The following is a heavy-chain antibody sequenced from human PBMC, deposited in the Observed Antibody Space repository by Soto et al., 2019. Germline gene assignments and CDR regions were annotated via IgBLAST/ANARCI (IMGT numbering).Heavy chain of an antibody. Sequence: SETLSLTCAVSGGSISSGDWCWSWVRQSPGKGLEWIGEIYYSGSTTYNPSLKSRVTISADTSENQFSLRLSSVTAADTAVYYCARGGVVPAAPPFDPWGQGTLVTVSS. CDR1: GGSISSGDW. CDR2: IYYSGST. J-gene: IGHJ5*02. V-gene: IGHV4-4*02. CDR3: ARGGVVPAAPPFDP. D-gene: IGHD2-2*01.